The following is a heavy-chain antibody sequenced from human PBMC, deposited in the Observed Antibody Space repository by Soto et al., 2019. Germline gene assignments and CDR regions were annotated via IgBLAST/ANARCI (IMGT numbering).Heavy chain of an antibody. CDR3: AKDLGATYIYYCYVGIHL. Sequence: EVQLLESGGGLVQPGGSLRLSCAASGFTFSSYAMSWVRQAPGKGLEWVSAISGSGGSTYYADSVKGRFTISRDNSKNTLYLKMNSLRDDDTAVYYCAKDLGATYIYYCYVGIHLWGQGNPVT. J-gene: IGHJ6*02. V-gene: IGHV3-23*01. CDR1: GFTFSSYA. CDR2: ISGSGGST. D-gene: IGHD2-21*01.